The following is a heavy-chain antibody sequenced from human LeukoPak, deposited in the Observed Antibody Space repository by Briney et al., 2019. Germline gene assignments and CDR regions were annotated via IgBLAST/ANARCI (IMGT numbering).Heavy chain of an antibody. CDR3: AREHRSSKYFDS. Sequence: SETLSLTCAVYGESFSGYCWSWIRQPPGKGLEWIGEIYHSGSTNYNPSLKSRVAISIDTSKNQFSLRLSSVTAADTAVYYCAREHRSSKYFDSWGQGALMIVSS. CDR2: IYHSGST. CDR1: GESFSGYC. V-gene: IGHV4-34*01. J-gene: IGHJ4*02. D-gene: IGHD6-6*01.